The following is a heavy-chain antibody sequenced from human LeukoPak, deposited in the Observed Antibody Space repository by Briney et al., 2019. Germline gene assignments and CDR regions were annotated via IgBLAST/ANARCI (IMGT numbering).Heavy chain of an antibody. CDR2: INPNSGGT. CDR1: GYTFSGYY. CDR3: ARRRGVVVVAATVLDV. D-gene: IGHD2-15*01. Sequence: GASVKVSCKASGYTFSGYYIHWVRQAPGQGLEWMGWINPNSGGTNYAQKFQGRVTMTRDTSISTAYMELSRLRSDDTAVYYCARRRGVVVVAATVLDVWGKGTTVTVSS. V-gene: IGHV1-2*02. J-gene: IGHJ6*04.